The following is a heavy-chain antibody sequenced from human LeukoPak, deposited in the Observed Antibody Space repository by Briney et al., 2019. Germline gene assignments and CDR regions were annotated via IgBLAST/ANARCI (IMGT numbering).Heavy chain of an antibody. CDR1: GGSISSNNYY. CDR2: IYFSGST. Sequence: KPSETLSLTCIVSGGSISSNNYYWGWIRQPPGKGLEWIGNIYFSGSTNYNPSLKSRVTMSVDTSKSQFSLKLSSVTAADTAVYYCARVGVNILTGYHTRYYYYMDVWGKGTTVTVSS. J-gene: IGHJ6*03. D-gene: IGHD3-9*01. V-gene: IGHV4-39*07. CDR3: ARVGVNILTGYHTRYYYYMDV.